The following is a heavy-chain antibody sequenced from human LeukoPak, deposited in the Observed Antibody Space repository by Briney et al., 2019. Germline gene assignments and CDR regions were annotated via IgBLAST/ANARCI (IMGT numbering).Heavy chain of an antibody. CDR2: ISAYNGNT. V-gene: IGHV1-18*01. CDR1: GYTFTSYG. J-gene: IGHJ4*02. Sequence: GASVKVSCKASGYTFTSYGISWVRQAPGQGLEWMGWISAYNGNTNYAQKLQGRVTMTTDTSTSTAYMELSRLGSDDTAVYYCARDSRPHYYGSGSYSPPDYWGQGTLVTVSS. CDR3: ARDSRPHYYGSGSYSPPDY. D-gene: IGHD3-10*01.